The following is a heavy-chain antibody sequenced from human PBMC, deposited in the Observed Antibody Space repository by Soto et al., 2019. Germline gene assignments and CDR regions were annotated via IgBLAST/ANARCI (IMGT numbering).Heavy chain of an antibody. CDR1: GFSLSTSGVG. J-gene: IGHJ5*02. Sequence: QITLKESGPTLVKPTQTLTLTCTFSGFSLSTSGVGVGWIRQPPGKALEWLALIYWDDDKRYSPSLKSRLTITKDTSKNQVVLTMTHMDPVDTATYYCAHRLRYCSRTSCYWSWFDPWGQGTLVTVSS. D-gene: IGHD2-2*01. CDR2: IYWDDDK. CDR3: AHRLRYCSRTSCYWSWFDP. V-gene: IGHV2-5*02.